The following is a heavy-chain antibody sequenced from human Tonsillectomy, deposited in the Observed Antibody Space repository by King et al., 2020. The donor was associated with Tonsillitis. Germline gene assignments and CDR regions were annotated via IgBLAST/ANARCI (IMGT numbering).Heavy chain of an antibody. CDR1: RFTFSSYS. D-gene: IGHD3-22*01. CDR3: ARGTSGYYIHAFDI. V-gene: IGHV3-21*01. CDR2: ISSSVGYI. J-gene: IGHJ3*02. Sequence: VQLVESGGGLVKPGGSLKLSCAASRFTFSSYSLNWFRQAPGKGLKWVSSISSSVGYIYYADSVKGRFTISRDNAKNSLYLQMNSLRAEDTAVYYCARGTSGYYIHAFDIWGQGTIVTVSS.